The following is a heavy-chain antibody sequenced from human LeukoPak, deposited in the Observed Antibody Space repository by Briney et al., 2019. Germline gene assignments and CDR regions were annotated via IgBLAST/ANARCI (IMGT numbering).Heavy chain of an antibody. J-gene: IGHJ4*02. CDR1: GFTFSSYA. CDR2: ISGSGGST. Sequence: GGSLRLSCAASGFTFSSYAMSWVRQAPGKGLEWVSVISGSGGSTYYADSVKGRFTISRDNSKNTLYLQMNSLRAEDTAVYYCAKGERDCSSTSCYVLDYWGQGTLVTVSS. D-gene: IGHD2-2*01. V-gene: IGHV3-23*01. CDR3: AKGERDCSSTSCYVLDY.